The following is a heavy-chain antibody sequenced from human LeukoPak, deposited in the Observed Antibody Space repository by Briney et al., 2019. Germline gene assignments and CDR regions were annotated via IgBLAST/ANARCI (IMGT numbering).Heavy chain of an antibody. V-gene: IGHV1-46*01. CDR3: ARSFPGGSSSAEPDY. CDR2: INPSGGST. D-gene: IGHD6-13*01. CDR1: GYTFTSYY. Sequence: ASVKVSCKASGYTFTSYYMHWVRQAPGQGLEWMGIINPSGGSTSYAQKFQGRVTMTRDTSTSTAYMELSSLRSEDTAVYYCARSFPGGSSSAEPDYWGQGTLVTVSS. J-gene: IGHJ4*02.